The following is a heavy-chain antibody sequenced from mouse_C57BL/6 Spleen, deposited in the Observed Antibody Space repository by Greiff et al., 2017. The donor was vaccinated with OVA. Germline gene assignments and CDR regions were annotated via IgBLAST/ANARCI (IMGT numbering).Heavy chain of an antibody. J-gene: IGHJ2*01. CDR2: IDPSDSET. V-gene: IGHV1-52*01. D-gene: IGHD2-4*01. CDR3: ARRNDYDDGDYFDY. Sequence: QVQLQQPGAELVRPGSSVKLSCKASGYTFTSYWMHWVKQRPIQGLEWIGNIDPSDSETHYNQKFKDKATLTVDKSSSTAYMQLSSLTSEDSAVYYGARRNDYDDGDYFDYWGQGTTLTVSS. CDR1: GYTFTSYW.